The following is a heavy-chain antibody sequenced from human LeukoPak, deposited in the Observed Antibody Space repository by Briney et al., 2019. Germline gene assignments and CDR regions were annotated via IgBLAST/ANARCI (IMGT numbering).Heavy chain of an antibody. J-gene: IGHJ4*02. CDR1: GITLSNYG. CDR3: AKRGVVIRVILVGFHKEAYYFDS. Sequence: GGSLRLSCAVSGITLSNYGMSWVRQAPGKGLKWVAGISGSGGGTYYADSVKGRFTISRDNPKNTLYLQMNSLRAEDTAVYFCAKRGVVIRVILVGFHKEAYYFDSWGQGGLVTVSS. CDR2: ISGSGGGT. D-gene: IGHD3-22*01. V-gene: IGHV3-23*01.